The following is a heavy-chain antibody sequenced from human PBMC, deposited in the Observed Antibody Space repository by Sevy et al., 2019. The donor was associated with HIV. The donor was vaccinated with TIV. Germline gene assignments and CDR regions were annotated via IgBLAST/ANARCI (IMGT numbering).Heavy chain of an antibody. D-gene: IGHD3-10*01. CDR1: GFTFSNAW. CDR3: TTPEFPVYSGMDV. V-gene: IGHV3-15*01. Sequence: GGSLRLSCAASGFTFSNAWMSWVRQAPGKGLEWVGRIKRKTDGGTTDYAAPVKGRFTISRDDSKNTLYLQMNSLKTDDTAGYYCTTPEFPVYSGMDVWGQGTTVTVSS. CDR2: IKRKTDGGTT. J-gene: IGHJ6*02.